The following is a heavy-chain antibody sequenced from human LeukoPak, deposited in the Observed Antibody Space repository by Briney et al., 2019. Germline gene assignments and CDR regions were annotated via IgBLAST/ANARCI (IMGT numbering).Heavy chain of an antibody. CDR3: ARGVGYYDILTGYQYYYYGMDA. D-gene: IGHD3-9*01. V-gene: IGHV4-59*01. Sequence: SETLSLTCTVSGGSISSYYWSWIRQPPGKGLEWIGYIYYSGSTNYNPSLKSRVTISVDTSKNQFSLKLSSVTAADTAVYYCARGVGYYDILTGYQYYYYGMDAWGKGTTVTVSS. J-gene: IGHJ6*04. CDR1: GGSISSYY. CDR2: IYYSGST.